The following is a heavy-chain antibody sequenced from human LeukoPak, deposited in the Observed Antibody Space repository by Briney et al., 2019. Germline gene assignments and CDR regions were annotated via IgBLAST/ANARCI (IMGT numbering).Heavy chain of an antibody. CDR2: IYYSGST. J-gene: IGHJ5*02. Sequence: SETLSLTCTVSGGSISSGDYYWSWLRQPPGKGLEWIGYIYYSGSTYYNPSLKSRVTISVDTSKNQFSLKLSSVTAADTAVYYCARVTSVLRGDYGFDPWGQGTLVTVSS. CDR3: ARVTSVLRGDYGFDP. D-gene: IGHD4-17*01. V-gene: IGHV4-30-4*01. CDR1: GGSISSGDYY.